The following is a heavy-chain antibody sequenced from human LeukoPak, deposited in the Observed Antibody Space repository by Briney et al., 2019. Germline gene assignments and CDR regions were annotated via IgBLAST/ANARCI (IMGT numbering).Heavy chain of an antibody. J-gene: IGHJ2*01. CDR1: GGSINNNY. V-gene: IGHV4-59*01. D-gene: IGHD4-23*01. Sequence: AAETLSLTCSVSGGSINNNYWSWIRQSPGKRLQWIGYIFSSGSTNYNPSLKSRVAISVDTSKNQFSLNLNSVTAADTAVYYCAGSYGGARSFDPWGRGNPVTAS. CDR3: AGSYGGARSFDP. CDR2: IFSSGST.